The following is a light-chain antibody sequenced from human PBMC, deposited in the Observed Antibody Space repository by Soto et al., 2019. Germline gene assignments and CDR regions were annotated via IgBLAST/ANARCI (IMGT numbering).Light chain of an antibody. Sequence: QSVLTQPPSVSAAPGQKVTISCSGSSSNIGHNSVAWYQQLPGTAPKRLIFDNSQRPPGIPDRFSGSKSGTSATLGITALQTGDEADYYCGAWDTSMSAVVFGGGTKLTVL. CDR3: GAWDTSMSAVV. CDR2: DNS. CDR1: SSNIGHNS. J-gene: IGLJ3*02. V-gene: IGLV1-51*01.